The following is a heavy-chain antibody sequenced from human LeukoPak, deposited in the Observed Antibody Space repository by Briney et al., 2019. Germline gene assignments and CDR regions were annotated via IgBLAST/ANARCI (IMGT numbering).Heavy chain of an antibody. D-gene: IGHD2-15*01. CDR2: XNYRSKWYY. V-gene: IGHV6-1*01. CDR3: VGCSGGSCHSGAFEI. J-gene: IGHJ3*02. Sequence: SQTLSLTCAISGDSVSRNSAAWNWIRQSPSRGXXXXXXXNYRSKWYYDYAVSVKSRMSINTDTSKNQFTLQLNSVTPEDTAVYYCVGCSGGSCHSGAFEIWGQGTVVTVSS. CDR1: GDSVSRNSAA.